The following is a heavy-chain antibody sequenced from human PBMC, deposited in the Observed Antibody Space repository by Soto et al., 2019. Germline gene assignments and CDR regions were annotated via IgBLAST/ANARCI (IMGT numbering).Heavy chain of an antibody. D-gene: IGHD6-25*01. V-gene: IGHV4-39*01. CDR1: GGSITSSSHF. J-gene: IGHJ5*02. CDR3: AGQTFTIAAASYGRSNWFDP. CDR2: IYFTGNT. Sequence: QLQLQESGPGVVKPSETLSLTYSASGGSITSSSHFWGWVRQPPGKGLEWIGTIYFTGNTYYTPSLKSRLTMSIDTSKNEFSLRLNSVTAADTAVYYCAGQTFTIAAASYGRSNWFDPWGPGTLVTVSS.